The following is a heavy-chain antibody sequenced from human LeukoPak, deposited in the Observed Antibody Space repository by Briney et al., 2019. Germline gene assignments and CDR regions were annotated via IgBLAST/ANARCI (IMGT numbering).Heavy chain of an antibody. CDR1: GFTFSSYG. Sequence: TGRSLRLSCAASGFTFSSYGMHWVRQAPGKGLEWVAVIWYDGSNKYYADSVKGRFTISRDNSKNTLYLQMNSLRAEDTAVYYCAREITGYSSSWYRWGNWFDPWGQGTLVTVSS. CDR3: AREITGYSSSWYRWGNWFDP. V-gene: IGHV3-33*01. CDR2: IWYDGSNK. J-gene: IGHJ5*02. D-gene: IGHD6-13*01.